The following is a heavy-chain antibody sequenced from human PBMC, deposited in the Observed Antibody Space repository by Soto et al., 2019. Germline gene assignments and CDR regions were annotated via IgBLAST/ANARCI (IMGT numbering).Heavy chain of an antibody. V-gene: IGHV6-1*01. Sequence: SQTLSLTCAISGDSVSSNSAAWNWIRQSPSRGLEWLGRTYYRSKWYNDYAVSVKSRITINPDTSKNQFSLQLNSVTPEDTAVYYCARVDSSSWSHPEAVWFDYMDVWGKGTTVTVSS. J-gene: IGHJ6*03. CDR3: ARVDSSSWSHPEAVWFDYMDV. CDR2: TYYRSKWYN. CDR1: GDSVSSNSAA. D-gene: IGHD6-13*01.